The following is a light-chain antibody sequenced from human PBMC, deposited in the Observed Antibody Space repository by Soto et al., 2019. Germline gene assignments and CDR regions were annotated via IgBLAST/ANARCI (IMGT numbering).Light chain of an antibody. CDR2: EVS. Sequence: QSVLTQPASVSGSPGQSITISCTGTSSDVGGHNFVSWYQQHPGKAPKLIIYEVSDRPSGVSNRFSGSKSGNTASLTISRLQAEDEADYYCSSYKSGSTPYVFGTGTKLTVL. CDR1: SSDVGGHNF. V-gene: IGLV2-14*01. J-gene: IGLJ1*01. CDR3: SSYKSGSTPYV.